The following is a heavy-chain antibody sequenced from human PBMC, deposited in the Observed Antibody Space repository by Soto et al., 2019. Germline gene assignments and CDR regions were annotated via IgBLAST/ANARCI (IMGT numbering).Heavy chain of an antibody. V-gene: IGHV3-21*06. Sequence: GGSLRLSCAASGFTLTRYSMNWVRQAPGKGLEWVSSISSTTNYIYYGDSMKGRFTISRDNAKNSLYLEMNSLRAEDTAVYYCARESEDLTSNFDYWGQGTLVTVSS. J-gene: IGHJ4*02. CDR2: ISSTTNYI. CDR3: ARESEDLTSNFDY. CDR1: GFTLTRYS.